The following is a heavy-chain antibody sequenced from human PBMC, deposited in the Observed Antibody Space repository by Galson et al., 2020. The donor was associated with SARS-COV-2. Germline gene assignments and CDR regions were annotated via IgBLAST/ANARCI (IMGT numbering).Heavy chain of an antibody. CDR2: IYYSGLT. J-gene: IGHJ2*01. CDR1: GGSISSYY. V-gene: IGHV4-59*01. Sequence: SETLSLTCTVSGGSISSYYWNWIRQPQGKGLEWIGYIYYSGLTKYNPSLKSRVTISVDTSKNQFSLKLSSVTAADTAVYYCAREWKVADWYFDLWGRGTLVTVSS. CDR3: AREWKVADWYFDL. D-gene: IGHD1-1*01.